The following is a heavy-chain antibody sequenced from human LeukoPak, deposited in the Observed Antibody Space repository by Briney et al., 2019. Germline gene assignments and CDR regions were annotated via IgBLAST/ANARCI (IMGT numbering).Heavy chain of an antibody. CDR3: AKDGRGWYVNEYFQH. J-gene: IGHJ1*01. D-gene: IGHD6-19*01. Sequence: ASVKVSCKASGYTFTSYDFNWVRQATGQRPEWMGWMSPNSGDTGYAQKFQDRVTMTRNTPISTAYMELSSLRSDDTAVYYCAKDGRGWYVNEYFQHWGQGTLVTVSS. V-gene: IGHV1-8*01. CDR1: GYTFTSYD. CDR2: MSPNSGDT.